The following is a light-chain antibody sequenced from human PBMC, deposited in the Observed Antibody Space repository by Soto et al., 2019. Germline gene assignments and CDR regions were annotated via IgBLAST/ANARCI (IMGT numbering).Light chain of an antibody. J-gene: IGKJ4*01. V-gene: IGKV3-15*01. CDR2: HAS. CDR3: QQYKKWPLT. Sequence: EILMTQSPATMSVSPGERATLSCRASQSVSSNLAWYQQKPGQAPRLRIYHASTRATGIPARFSGSGSGTEFTLTISSLQAEDFAVYYCQQYKKWPLTFGGGTKVEIK. CDR1: QSVSSN.